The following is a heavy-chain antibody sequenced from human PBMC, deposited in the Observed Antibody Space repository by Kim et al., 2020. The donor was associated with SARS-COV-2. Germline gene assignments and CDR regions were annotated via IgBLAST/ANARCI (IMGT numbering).Heavy chain of an antibody. D-gene: IGHD2-21*02. CDR3: ARGGGNSHEDFDY. J-gene: IGHJ4*02. V-gene: IGHV4-59*13. CDR2: IYYSGST. CDR1: GGSISSYY. Sequence: SETLSLTCTVSGGSISSYYWSWIRQPPGKGLEWIGYIYYSGSTNYNPSLKSRVTISVDTSKNQFSLKLSSVTAADTAVYYCARGGGNSHEDFDYWGQGTLVTVSS.